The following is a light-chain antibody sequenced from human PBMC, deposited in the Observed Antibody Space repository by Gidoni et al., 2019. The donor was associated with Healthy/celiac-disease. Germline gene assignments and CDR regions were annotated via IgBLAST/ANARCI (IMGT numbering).Light chain of an antibody. V-gene: IGKV3-20*01. CDR3: QQYGSSPPYT. Sequence: EIVLTQSPGTLSLSPGERATLSCRASQSVSSSYLAWYQQKPGQAPRLLIYSASSRATGIPDRFSGSGSGTDFTLTISRLEPEDFAVYYCQQYGSSPPYTFGQXTKLEIK. J-gene: IGKJ2*01. CDR1: QSVSSSY. CDR2: SAS.